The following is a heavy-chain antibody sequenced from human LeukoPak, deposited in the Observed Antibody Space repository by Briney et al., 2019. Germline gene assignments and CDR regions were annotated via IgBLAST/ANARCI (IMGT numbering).Heavy chain of an antibody. Sequence: SETLSLTCTVSGGSISSGGHYWSWIRQPPGKGLEWIRYIYHSGSTCYNPSLKSRVTISVDTSKNQFSLKLSSVTAADTAVYYCARSELSLVDYWGQGTLVTVSS. CDR3: ARSELSLVDY. V-gene: IGHV4-30-2*01. J-gene: IGHJ4*02. CDR1: GGSISSGGHY. D-gene: IGHD3-16*02. CDR2: IYHSGST.